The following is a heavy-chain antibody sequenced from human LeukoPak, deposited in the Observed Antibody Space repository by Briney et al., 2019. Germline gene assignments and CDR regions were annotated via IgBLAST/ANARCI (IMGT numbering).Heavy chain of an antibody. CDR2: IYGSGTI. CDR3: ARVGIVGASKGAFDI. J-gene: IGHJ3*02. Sequence: SETLSLTCTVSGGSISSYYWSWIRQPAGKGLEWIGRIYGSGTITYNPSLKSRVTMSVDTAKNQVSLKLSSVTAADTAVYYCARVGIVGASKGAFDIWGQGTMVTVSS. D-gene: IGHD1-26*01. V-gene: IGHV4-4*07. CDR1: GGSISSYY.